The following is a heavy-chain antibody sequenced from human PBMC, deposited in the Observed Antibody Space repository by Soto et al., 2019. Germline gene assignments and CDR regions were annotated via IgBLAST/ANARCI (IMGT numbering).Heavy chain of an antibody. Sequence: QVQLVESGGGVVQPGRSLRLSCAASGFTFNTYSMHWVRQAPGKGLEWVAIISHDGNHKYYADSVKGRLTISRDNSKNTLYLQMDSLRGEDTAVYYCARDKEAYSSNWDYYYYGMDVWEQGTTVTVSA. J-gene: IGHJ6*01. CDR2: ISHDGNHK. CDR1: GFTFNTYS. V-gene: IGHV3-30-3*01. CDR3: ARDKEAYSSNWDYYYYGMDV. D-gene: IGHD6-13*01.